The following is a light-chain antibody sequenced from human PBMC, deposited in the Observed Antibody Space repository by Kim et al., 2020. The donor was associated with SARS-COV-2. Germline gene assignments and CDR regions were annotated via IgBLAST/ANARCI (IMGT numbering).Light chain of an antibody. J-gene: IGLJ3*02. Sequence: SVYPGQTATIPCSGDKLGYKDSGWYQQKPGQSPMLVIYKDSKRPSGIPERFSGSNSGNTATLTISGTQAMDEADYYCQAWDSSTAVFGGGTQLIVI. CDR2: KDS. CDR1: KLGYKD. V-gene: IGLV3-1*01. CDR3: QAWDSSTAV.